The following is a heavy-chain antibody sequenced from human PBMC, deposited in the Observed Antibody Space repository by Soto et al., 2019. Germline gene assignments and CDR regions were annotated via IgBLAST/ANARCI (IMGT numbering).Heavy chain of an antibody. V-gene: IGHV3-9*01. Sequence: EVQLVESGGGLVQPGRSLRLSCAASGFTFNDHAMHWVRQAPGKGLEWVSGISWASGSREYADSVKGRFTISRDNAKNSLYLEMNSLRADDTALYYCAKDYNNYCSGYYAQWGQGTPVTVSS. J-gene: IGHJ4*02. CDR1: GFTFNDHA. D-gene: IGHD3-3*01. CDR3: AKDYNNYCSGYYAQ. CDR2: ISWASGSR.